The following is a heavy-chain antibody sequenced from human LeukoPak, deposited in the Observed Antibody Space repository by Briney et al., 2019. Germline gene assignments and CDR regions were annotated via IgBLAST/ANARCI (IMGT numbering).Heavy chain of an antibody. D-gene: IGHD5-12*01. CDR1: GGSFSGYY. CDR3: ARDGYSGNDGL. V-gene: IGHV4-34*01. CDR2: INHSGST. J-gene: IGHJ4*02. Sequence: SETLSLTCAVYGGSFSGYYWSWIRQPPGKGLEWIGEINHSGSTNYNPSLKSRVTISVDTSKNQFSLRLSSVTAADTAVYYCARDGYSGNDGLWGQGTLVTVSS.